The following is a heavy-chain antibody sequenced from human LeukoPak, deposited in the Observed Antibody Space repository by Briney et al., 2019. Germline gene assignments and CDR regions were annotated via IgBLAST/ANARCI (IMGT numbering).Heavy chain of an antibody. CDR1: GFTFDDYA. Sequence: GRSLRLSCAASGFTFDDYAMHWVRQAPGKGLEWVSGISWNSGSIGYADSVKGRFTISRNNAKNSLYLQMNSLRAEDTALYYCAKETGGYSYGFDYWGQGTLVTVSS. CDR2: ISWNSGSI. CDR3: AKETGGYSYGFDY. D-gene: IGHD5-18*01. J-gene: IGHJ4*02. V-gene: IGHV3-9*01.